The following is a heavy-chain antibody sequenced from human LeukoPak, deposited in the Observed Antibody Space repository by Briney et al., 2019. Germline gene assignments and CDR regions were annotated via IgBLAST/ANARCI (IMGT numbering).Heavy chain of an antibody. CDR1: GGSISSYY. Sequence: PSETLSLTCTVSGGSISSYYWSWIRQPPGKGLEWIGDIYYSGSTNYNPSLNGRVSISRDTTNNIFSLRLRSVTAADTAVYFCARGRVSSSTWYSTYYYYFYMDVWGKGTTVTVSS. CDR3: ARGRVSSSTWYSTYYYYFYMDV. D-gene: IGHD1-1*01. V-gene: IGHV4-59*01. J-gene: IGHJ6*03. CDR2: IYYSGST.